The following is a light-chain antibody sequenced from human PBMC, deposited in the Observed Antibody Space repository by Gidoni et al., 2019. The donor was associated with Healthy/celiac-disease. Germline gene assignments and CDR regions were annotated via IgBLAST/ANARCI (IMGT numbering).Light chain of an antibody. CDR3: KQYNSYWT. V-gene: IGKV1-5*01. Sequence: DIQMTQSPSTLSASVGDRVTITCRASQSSSRELAWYQQKPGKAPKLLIYDASSLESGVPSRFSGSGSGTEFTLTISSLQPDDFVTYYCKQYNSYWTFGQGTKVEIK. CDR2: DAS. J-gene: IGKJ1*01. CDR1: QSSSRE.